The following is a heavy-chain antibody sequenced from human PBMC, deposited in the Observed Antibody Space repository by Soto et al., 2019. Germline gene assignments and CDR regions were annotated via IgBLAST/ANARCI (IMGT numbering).Heavy chain of an antibody. CDR2: IYWDDDK. Sequence: QITLKESGPTLVKPTQTLTLTCTFSGFSLSTSGVGVGWIRQPPGKALEWLALIYWDDDKRYSPSLKSRLTITKDTSXXXVXXTMTNMDPVDTATYYCAHSLIGYYYDSSGSNWFDPWGQGTLGTVSS. CDR1: GFSLSTSGVG. D-gene: IGHD3-22*01. CDR3: AHSLIGYYYDSSGSNWFDP. J-gene: IGHJ5*02. V-gene: IGHV2-5*02.